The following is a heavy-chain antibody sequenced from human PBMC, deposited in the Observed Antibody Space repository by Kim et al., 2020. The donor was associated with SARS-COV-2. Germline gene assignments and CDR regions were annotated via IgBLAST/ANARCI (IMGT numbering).Heavy chain of an antibody. CDR1: GGSFSGYY. CDR3: ARGAREINYYGSGSYYNY. D-gene: IGHD3-10*01. J-gene: IGHJ4*02. V-gene: IGHV4-34*01. CDR2: INHSGST. Sequence: SETLSLTCAVYGGSFSGYYWSWIRQPPGKGLEWIGEINHSGSTNYNPSLKSRVTISVDTSKNQFSLKLSSVTAADTAVYYCARGAREINYYGSGSYYNYWGQGTLVTVSS.